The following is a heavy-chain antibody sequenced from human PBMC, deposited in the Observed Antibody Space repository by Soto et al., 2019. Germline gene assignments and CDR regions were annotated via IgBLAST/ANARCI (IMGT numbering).Heavy chain of an antibody. D-gene: IGHD2-15*01. Sequence: QVQLVESGGGVVQPGRSLRLSCAASGFTFSSYGMHWVRQAPGKGLEWVAVIWYDGSNKYYADSVKGRFTISRDNSKNTLYLQMHSLRAEDTAVYYCARDGYCSGGSCYSVPVFDSWGQGTLVTVSS. J-gene: IGHJ4*02. CDR3: ARDGYCSGGSCYSVPVFDS. V-gene: IGHV3-33*01. CDR1: GFTFSSYG. CDR2: IWYDGSNK.